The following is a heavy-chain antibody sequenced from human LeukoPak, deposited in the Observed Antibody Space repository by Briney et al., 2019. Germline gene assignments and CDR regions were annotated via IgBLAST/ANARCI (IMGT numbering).Heavy chain of an antibody. D-gene: IGHD3-10*01. CDR1: GGSISSYY. CDR3: ARGVRGPPPGWFDP. CDR2: IYYSEST. V-gene: IGHV4-59*01. J-gene: IGHJ5*02. Sequence: TSETLSLTCTVSGGSISSYYWSWIRQPPGKGLGWIGYIYYSESTNYNPSLKSRVTISVDTSKNQFSLKLSSVTAADTAVYYCARGVRGPPPGWFDPWGQGTLVTVSS.